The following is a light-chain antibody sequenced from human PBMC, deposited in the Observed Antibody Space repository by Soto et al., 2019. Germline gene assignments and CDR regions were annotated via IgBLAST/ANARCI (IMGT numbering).Light chain of an antibody. CDR3: QSYDSSLGGFYV. CDR1: SSNIGAGYD. CDR2: GNS. J-gene: IGLJ1*01. V-gene: IGLV1-40*01. Sequence: QSVLTQPPSVSGAPGQRVTISCTGSSSNIGAGYDVHWYQQLPGTAPKLLIYGNSNRPSGVPDRFSGSKSGTSASLAITGLRGENEADFYCQSYDSSLGGFYVFETGPKAPAL.